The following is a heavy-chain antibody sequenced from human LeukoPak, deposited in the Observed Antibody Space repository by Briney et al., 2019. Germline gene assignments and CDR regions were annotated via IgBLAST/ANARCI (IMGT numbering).Heavy chain of an antibody. CDR3: ARGVASGCYFDL. D-gene: IGHD2-21*01. Sequence: ASLKLSCKVSGYTFTGFYIHWVRQTPAQGLECIGCIAANSGGTNYATNFKGRVTIARDTSITTAYMELSGLRPDDTAVYYCARGVASGCYFDLWGRGTLVTVSS. CDR2: IAANSGGT. J-gene: IGHJ2*01. V-gene: IGHV1-2*02. CDR1: GYTFTGFY.